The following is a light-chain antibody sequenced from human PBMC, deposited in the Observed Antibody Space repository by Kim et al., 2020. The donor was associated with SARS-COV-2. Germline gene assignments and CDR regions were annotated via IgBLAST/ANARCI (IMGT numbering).Light chain of an antibody. CDR3: QTWGTGIVV. CDR1: GGNSTYA. J-gene: IGLJ2*01. CDR2: LNSDGSH. V-gene: IGLV4-69*01. Sequence: SGQPTCTLGGGNSTYANAWHQQQPEKGPRYLMKLNSDGSHSKGDGIPDRFSGSSSGAERYLTISSLQSEDEADYYCQTWGTGIVVFGGGTQLTVL.